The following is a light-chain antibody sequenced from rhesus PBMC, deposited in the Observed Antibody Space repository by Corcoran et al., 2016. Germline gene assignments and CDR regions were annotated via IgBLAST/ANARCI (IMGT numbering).Light chain of an antibody. CDR1: SSDIGGYNR. V-gene: IGLV2-13*03. CDR2: EVS. CDR3: SSYASRSTSI. J-gene: IGLJ1*01. Sequence: QAAPTQSPSASGSRGQSVTISCTGTSSDIGGYNRVSWYQQHPGKAPKLMIYEVSKRPSGVSDRFSGSKSGNTASLTISGLQAEDEADRYYSSYASRSTSIFGAGTRLTVL.